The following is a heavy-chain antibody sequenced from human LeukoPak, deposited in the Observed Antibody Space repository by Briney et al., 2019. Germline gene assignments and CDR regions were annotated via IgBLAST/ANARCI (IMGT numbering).Heavy chain of an antibody. CDR2: IYSGGST. J-gene: IGHJ4*02. D-gene: IGHD6-6*01. Sequence: PGGSLRLSCAASGFTVSSNYMSWVGQASGKGLEWVSVIYSGGSTYYADSVKGRFTISRDSSKNTLYLQMNSLRVEDTAVYYCARDRLYISSSEDYWGQGILVTVSS. CDR3: ARDRLYISSSEDY. CDR1: GFTVSSNY. V-gene: IGHV3-53*01.